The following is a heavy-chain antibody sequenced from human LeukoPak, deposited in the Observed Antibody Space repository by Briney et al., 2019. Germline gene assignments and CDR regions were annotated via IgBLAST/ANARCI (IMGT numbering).Heavy chain of an antibody. CDR2: MNPNSGNT. V-gene: IGHV1-8*01. D-gene: IGHD6-13*01. J-gene: IGHJ6*03. CDR1: GYAFTSYD. CDR3: ATFSAAGFSYYYTDV. Sequence: EASVKVSCKASGYAFTSYDINWVRQATGQGLEWMGWMNPNSGNTGYAQKFQGRVTMTRNTSISTAYMELSSLRSEDTAVYYCATFSAAGFSYYYTDVWGKGTTVTVSS.